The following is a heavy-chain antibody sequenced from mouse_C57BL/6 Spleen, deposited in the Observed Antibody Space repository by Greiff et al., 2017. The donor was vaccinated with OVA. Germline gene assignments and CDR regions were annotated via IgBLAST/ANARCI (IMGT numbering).Heavy chain of an antibody. Sequence: EVKLMESEGGLVQPGSSMKLSCTASGFTFSDYYMAWVRQVPEKGLEWVANINYDGSSTYYLDSLKSRFIISRDNAKNILYLQMSSLKSEDTATYYCAMSYYGFSRFGCWGQSTTLSVSS. V-gene: IGHV5-16*01. CDR3: AMSYYGFSRFGC. CDR1: GFTFSDYY. CDR2: INYDGSST. J-gene: IGHJ2*01. D-gene: IGHD1-1*01.